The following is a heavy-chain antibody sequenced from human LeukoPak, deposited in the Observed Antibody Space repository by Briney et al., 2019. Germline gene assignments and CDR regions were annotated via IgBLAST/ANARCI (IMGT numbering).Heavy chain of an antibody. Sequence: SETLSLTCTVSGGSISSSSYYWGWIRQPPGRGLEWIGSIYYSGSTYYNPSLKSRVTISVDTSKNQFSLKLSSLTAADTAVYYCARWTRAVDYWGQGTLVTVSS. D-gene: IGHD3/OR15-3a*01. CDR3: ARWTRAVDY. V-gene: IGHV4-39*01. J-gene: IGHJ4*02. CDR2: IYYSGST. CDR1: GGSISSSSYY.